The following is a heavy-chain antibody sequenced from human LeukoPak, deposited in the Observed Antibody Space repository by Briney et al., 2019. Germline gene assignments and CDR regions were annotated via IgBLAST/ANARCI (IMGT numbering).Heavy chain of an antibody. J-gene: IGHJ4*02. D-gene: IGHD5-18*01. Sequence: GGSLRLSCAASGFTFSSYSMNWVRQAPGKGLEWVSYISSSSSTIYYADSVKGRFTISRDNAKNSLYLQMNSLRDEDTAVYYCARRDRGDVDTAMVHDYWDTFDYWGQGTLVTVSS. CDR3: ARRDRGDVDTAMVHDYWDTFDY. CDR1: GFTFSSYS. V-gene: IGHV3-48*02. CDR2: ISSSSSTI.